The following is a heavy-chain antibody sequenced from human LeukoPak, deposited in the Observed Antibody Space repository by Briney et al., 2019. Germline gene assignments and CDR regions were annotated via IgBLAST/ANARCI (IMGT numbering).Heavy chain of an antibody. Sequence: ASVKVSCKVSGYTLTELSMHWVRQAPGKGLEWMGGFDPEDGETIYAQKFQGRVTITADESTSTAYMELSSLRSEDTAVYYCASPSDHYYHSNGGYYFDYWGQGTLVTVSS. V-gene: IGHV1-24*01. CDR2: FDPEDGET. CDR3: ASPSDHYYHSNGGYYFDY. D-gene: IGHD3-22*01. CDR1: GYTLTELS. J-gene: IGHJ4*02.